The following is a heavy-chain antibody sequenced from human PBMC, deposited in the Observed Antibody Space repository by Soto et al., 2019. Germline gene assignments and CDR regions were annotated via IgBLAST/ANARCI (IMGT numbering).Heavy chain of an antibody. Sequence: QPGGSLRLSCAASGFTFSSYEMNWVRQAPGKGLEWVSYISSSGSTIYYADSVKGRFTISRDNAKNSLYLQMNSLRAEDTAVYYCARSDEYYYYGMDVWGQGTTVTVSS. CDR1: GFTFSSYE. CDR3: ARSDEYYYYGMDV. J-gene: IGHJ6*02. CDR2: ISSSGSTI. V-gene: IGHV3-48*03.